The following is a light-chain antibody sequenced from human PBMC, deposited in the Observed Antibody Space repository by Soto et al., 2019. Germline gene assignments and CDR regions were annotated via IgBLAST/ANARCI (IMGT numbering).Light chain of an antibody. CDR2: GAS. CDR1: QSVSSSY. J-gene: IGKJ2*01. CDR3: QQYGSSPPYT. Sequence: EIVLTQSPGTLSLSPGERATLSCRASQSVSSSYLAWYQQKPGQAPRLLIYGASSSATGIPDRFSGSGSGTDFTLTISILEPEDFGVYYCQQYGSSPPYTFGQGTKLEIK. V-gene: IGKV3-20*01.